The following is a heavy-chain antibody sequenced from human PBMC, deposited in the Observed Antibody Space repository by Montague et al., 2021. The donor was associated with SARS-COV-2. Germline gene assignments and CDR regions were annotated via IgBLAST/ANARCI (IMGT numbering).Heavy chain of an antibody. Sequence: SLRLSCAASGFTFSSYEMNWVRQAPGKGLEWVLYISSSGSTIYYADSVKGRFTISRDNAKNSLYLQMNSLRAEDTAVYYCASLNYYDSSGYYSGGTPDEYFQHWGQGTLVTVSS. CDR2: ISSSGSTI. V-gene: IGHV3-48*03. CDR1: GFTFSSYE. CDR3: ASLNYYDSSGYYSGGTPDEYFQH. J-gene: IGHJ1*01. D-gene: IGHD3-22*01.